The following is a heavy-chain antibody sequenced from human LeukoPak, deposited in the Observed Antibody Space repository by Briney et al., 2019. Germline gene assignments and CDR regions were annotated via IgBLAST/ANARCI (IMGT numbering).Heavy chain of an antibody. CDR1: GFTFTSYS. V-gene: IGHV3-21*01. D-gene: IGHD4-23*01. CDR2: ISSGSSYI. Sequence: PGGSLRLSCAASGFTFTSYSMNWVRQAPGKGLEWVSSISSGSSYIYYADSVKGRFTISRDNAKNSLYLQMNSLRAEDTAVYYCARNRYGGNSGFDYWGQGTLVTVSS. CDR3: ARNRYGGNSGFDY. J-gene: IGHJ4*02.